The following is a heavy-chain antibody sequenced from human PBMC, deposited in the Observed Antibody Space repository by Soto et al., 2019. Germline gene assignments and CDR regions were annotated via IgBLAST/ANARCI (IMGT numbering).Heavy chain of an antibody. CDR3: AKGWYYYYGMDV. J-gene: IGHJ6*02. V-gene: IGHV3-30*18. Sequence: QVQLVESGGGVVQPGRSLRLSCAASGFTFSSYGMHWVRQAPGKGLEWVAVISYDGSNKYYADSVKGRFTISRDNSKNPLYLQMNSLRAEDTAVYYCAKGWYYYYGMDVWGQGTTVTVSS. CDR1: GFTFSSYG. CDR2: ISYDGSNK. D-gene: IGHD6-13*01.